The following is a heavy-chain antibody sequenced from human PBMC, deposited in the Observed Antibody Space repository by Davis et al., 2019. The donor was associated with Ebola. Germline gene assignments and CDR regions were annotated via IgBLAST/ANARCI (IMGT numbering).Heavy chain of an antibody. CDR3: ARARDMATIGDYAMDV. D-gene: IGHD5-24*01. J-gene: IGHJ6*02. CDR1: GYTFTSHY. V-gene: IGHV1-46*01. Sequence: AASVKVSCKASGYTFTSHYMHWVRQAPGQGLEWMGIINPSGGSTSYAQKFQGRVTMTRDTSTSTVHMELSSLRSEDTAVYYCARARDMATIGDYAMDVWGQGTTVTVSS. CDR2: INPSGGST.